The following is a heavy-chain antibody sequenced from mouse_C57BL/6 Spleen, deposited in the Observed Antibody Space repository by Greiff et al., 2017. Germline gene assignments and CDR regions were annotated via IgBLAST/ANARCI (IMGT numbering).Heavy chain of an antibody. CDR3: ARLVTHYYAMDY. J-gene: IGHJ4*01. V-gene: IGHV1-63*01. CDR2: IYPGGGYT. Sequence: VQLQESGAELVRPGTSVKMSCKASGYTFTNYWIGWAKQRPGHGLEWIGDIYPGGGYTNYNEKFKGKATLTADKSSSTAYMQFSSLTSEDSAIYYCARLVTHYYAMDYWGQGTSVTVSS. D-gene: IGHD2-2*01. CDR1: GYTFTNYW.